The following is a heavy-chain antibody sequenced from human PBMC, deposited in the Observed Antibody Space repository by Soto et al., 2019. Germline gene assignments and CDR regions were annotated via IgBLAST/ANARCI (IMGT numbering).Heavy chain of an antibody. CDR1: GFTFSSYG. CDR2: ISYDGSTK. V-gene: IGHV3-30*18. CDR3: AKGAYAVVAASYCDS. Sequence: QVQLVESGGGVVQPGRSLRLSCAASGFTFSSYGIHLVRQAPGKGLEWVAVISYDGSTKYYADSVKGRFTISRDNSKNTLYLQMNSLRAEDTAVYYCAKGAYAVVAASYCDSWGQGTLVTVSS. D-gene: IGHD2-15*01. J-gene: IGHJ4*02.